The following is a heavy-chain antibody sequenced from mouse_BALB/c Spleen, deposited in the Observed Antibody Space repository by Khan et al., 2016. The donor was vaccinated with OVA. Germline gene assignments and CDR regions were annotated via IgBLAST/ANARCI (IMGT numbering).Heavy chain of an antibody. CDR2: ISYSGST. Sequence: EVQLQESGPGLVKPSQSLSLTCTVTGYSITSGYGWNWIRQFPGNKLEWMGYISYSGSTNYNPSHSSRISITRDTSKNQFFLQLNSVTTEDTATYYCARTARIKYWGQGTTLTVSS. CDR3: ARTARIKY. J-gene: IGHJ2*01. CDR1: GYSITSGYG. D-gene: IGHD1-2*01. V-gene: IGHV3-2*02.